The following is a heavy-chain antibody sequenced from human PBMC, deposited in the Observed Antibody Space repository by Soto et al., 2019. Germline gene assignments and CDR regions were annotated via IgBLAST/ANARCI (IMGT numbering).Heavy chain of an antibody. V-gene: IGHV1-46*03. CDR2: INPSGGST. CDR1: GYTFTSYY. Sequence: QVQLVQSGAEVKKPGASVKVSCKASGYTFTSYYMHWVRQAPGQGLEWMGIINPSGGSTSYAQKYKGRVTMTRDTSTSTVYMELSSLRSEDTAVYYCARAGYYGSGTYYFDYWGQGTLVTVSS. J-gene: IGHJ4*02. CDR3: ARAGYYGSGTYYFDY. D-gene: IGHD3-10*01.